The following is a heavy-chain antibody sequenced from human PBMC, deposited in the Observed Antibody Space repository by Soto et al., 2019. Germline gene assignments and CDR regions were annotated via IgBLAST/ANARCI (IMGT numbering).Heavy chain of an antibody. CDR1: GDSISSGNKY. CDR3: ARVPSPFDYYYAMDV. Sequence: QVQLRESGPGLVMPSQTLSLTCTVSGDSISSGNKYWSWIRQPPGKGLEWIGYIFSSGTTYYNPSLKSRLTMSLDTSQNQFSLKLNSVTDADTAVYYYARVPSPFDYYYAMDVWGQGTTVTVSS. D-gene: IGHD3-16*01. J-gene: IGHJ6*02. V-gene: IGHV4-30-4*01. CDR2: IFSSGTT.